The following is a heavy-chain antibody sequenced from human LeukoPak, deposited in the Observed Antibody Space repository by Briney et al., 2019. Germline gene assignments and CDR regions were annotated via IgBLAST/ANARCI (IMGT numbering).Heavy chain of an antibody. CDR2: IYSSGST. D-gene: IGHD3-16*01. CDR1: GGSITNYY. Sequence: PSETLSLTCTVSGGSITNYYWSWIRQPAGKGLEWIGRIYSSGSTNYNPTLNSRVTMSVDTSKNQFSLKLTSVTAADTAVYYCARISRWGPYWGQGILVTVSS. V-gene: IGHV4-4*07. CDR3: ARISRWGPY. J-gene: IGHJ4*02.